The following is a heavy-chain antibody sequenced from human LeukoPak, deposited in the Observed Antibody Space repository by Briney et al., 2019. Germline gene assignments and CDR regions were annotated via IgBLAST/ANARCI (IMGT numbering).Heavy chain of an antibody. J-gene: IGHJ4*02. D-gene: IGHD3-22*01. CDR2: MNPNSGNT. CDR3: ARGLLGVVVDPLGY. CDR1: GYTFTSYD. Sequence: ASVKVSCKASGYTFTSYDINWVRQATGQGLEWMGWMNPNSGNTGYAQKFQGRVTMTRNTSISTAYMELSSLRSEDTAVYYCARGLLGVVVDPLGYWGQGTLVTVSS. V-gene: IGHV1-8*01.